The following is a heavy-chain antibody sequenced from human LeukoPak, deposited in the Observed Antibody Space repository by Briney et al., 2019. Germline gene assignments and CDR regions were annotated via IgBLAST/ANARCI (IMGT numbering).Heavy chain of an antibody. J-gene: IGHJ5*02. Sequence: PGGSLRLSCAASGFTFSSYGMHWVRQAPGKGLEWVAVISYDGSNKYYADSVKGRFTISRDNSKNTLYLQMNSLRAEDTAVYYCATAPRNYYGSGFSDPWGQGTLVTVSS. CDR3: ATAPRNYYGSGFSDP. D-gene: IGHD3-10*01. CDR2: ISYDGSNK. V-gene: IGHV3-30*03. CDR1: GFTFSSYG.